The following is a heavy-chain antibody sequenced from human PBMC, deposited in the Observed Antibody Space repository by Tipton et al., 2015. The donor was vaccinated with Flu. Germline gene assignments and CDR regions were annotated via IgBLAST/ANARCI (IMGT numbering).Heavy chain of an antibody. Sequence: TLSLTCTVSSGSLSSGAYYWGWIRQPPGKGLEWIGSIFYRGTTYYNPSLKSRVTISIDTSKNHFSLTVNSVTAADTAVYYCARAYGSASYSSTHDSFDIWGRGTVVIVSS. V-gene: IGHV4-39*07. CDR1: SGSLSSGAYY. J-gene: IGHJ3*02. CDR3: ARAYGSASYSSTHDSFDI. CDR2: IFYRGTT. D-gene: IGHD3-10*01.